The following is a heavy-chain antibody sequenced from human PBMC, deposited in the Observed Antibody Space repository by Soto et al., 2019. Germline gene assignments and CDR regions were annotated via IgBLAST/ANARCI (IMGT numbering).Heavy chain of an antibody. V-gene: IGHV4-59*01. CDR3: ARGYVNNWFDP. CDR2: IYYSGST. Sequence: PSETVSLTCPVSGGSLSSYYWSWIRQTPGKGLEWIGYIYYSGSTNYNPSLKSRVTISVDTSKNQFSLKLSSVTAADTAVYYCARGYVNNWFDPWGQGTLVTVSS. D-gene: IGHD3-16*01. CDR1: GGSLSSYY. J-gene: IGHJ5*02.